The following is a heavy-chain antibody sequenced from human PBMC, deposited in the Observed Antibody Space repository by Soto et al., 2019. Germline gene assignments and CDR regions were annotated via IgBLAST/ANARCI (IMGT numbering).Heavy chain of an antibody. CDR2: IDYSGSRT. Sequence: GGSLRLSCAASGFTFSSHEMNWVRQAPGKGLEWVAYIDYSGSRTDYADSMKGRFTISRDTSKNTLYLQFNSLRAEDTAVYYWARDKDYYDHSGYLDYWGQGTLVTVSS. J-gene: IGHJ4*02. CDR1: GFTFSSHE. D-gene: IGHD3-22*01. V-gene: IGHV3-NL1*01. CDR3: ARDKDYYDHSGYLDY.